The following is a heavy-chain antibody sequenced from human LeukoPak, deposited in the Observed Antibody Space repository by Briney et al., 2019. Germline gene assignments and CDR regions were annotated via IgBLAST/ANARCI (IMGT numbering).Heavy chain of an antibody. CDR2: IYYSGST. D-gene: IGHD2-8*01. J-gene: IGHJ6*03. CDR3: ARVPLPYCTNGVCNYYYYMDV. CDR1: GGSISSYY. V-gene: IGHV4-59*12. Sequence: SETLSLTCTVSGGSISSYYWSWIRQPPGKGLEWIGYIYYSGSTSYNPSLKSRVTISVDTSKNQFSLKLSSVTAADTAVYYCARVPLPYCTNGVCNYYYYMDVWGKGTTVTVSS.